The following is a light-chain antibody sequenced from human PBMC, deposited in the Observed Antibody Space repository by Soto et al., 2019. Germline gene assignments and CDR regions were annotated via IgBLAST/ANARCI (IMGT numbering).Light chain of an antibody. J-gene: IGKJ4*01. CDR1: QGITSY. CDR2: GAS. CDR3: QQTRSYPST. Sequence: IQLTQSPSSLSASVGDSVTITCRASQGITSYLAWYQQKPGKAPNLLIYGASTLQSGVPSRFSGSGSGTDFPLTINSLQAEDFANYYCQQTRSYPSTFGGGTKVDIK. V-gene: IGKV1-9*01.